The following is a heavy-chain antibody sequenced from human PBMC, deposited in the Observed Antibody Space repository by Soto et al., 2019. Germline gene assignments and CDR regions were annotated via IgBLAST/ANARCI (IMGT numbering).Heavy chain of an antibody. Sequence: QVQLVQSGAEVKEPGASVKASCKASGYTFVSYGISWGRQAPGQGLEWMGWISPYNGNTNYAQKFQGRVTMTTDTSTSTVYMELRSLRADDTAVYYCSRDAQKWLVAAFDIWGQGTMVTVSS. J-gene: IGHJ3*02. CDR1: GYTFVSYG. CDR3: SRDAQKWLVAAFDI. D-gene: IGHD6-19*01. CDR2: ISPYNGNT. V-gene: IGHV1-18*01.